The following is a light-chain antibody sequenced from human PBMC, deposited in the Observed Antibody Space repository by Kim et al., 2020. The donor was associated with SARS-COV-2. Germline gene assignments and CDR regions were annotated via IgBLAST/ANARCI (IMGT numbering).Light chain of an antibody. CDR2: YDT. CDR3: QVWDGNSDHAV. CDR1: SIGSKS. V-gene: IGLV3-21*04. J-gene: IGLJ2*01. Sequence: AAGKAARVNCRGGSIGSKSEHWYRQKPGQAPVVVMYYDTDRPSGIPERFSGSTSVNTATLTISRVEAGDEDDYYCQVWDGNSDHAVFGGGTQLTVL.